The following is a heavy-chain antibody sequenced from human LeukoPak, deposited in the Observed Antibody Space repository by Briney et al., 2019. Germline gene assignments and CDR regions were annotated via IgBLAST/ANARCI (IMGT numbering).Heavy chain of an antibody. CDR3: ARGEIVVVPATEYYYYYGMDV. CDR2: IYYTGST. D-gene: IGHD2-2*01. V-gene: IGHV4-59*12. CDR1: GGSISNYY. J-gene: IGHJ6*02. Sequence: SETLSLTCTVSGGSISNYYWSWIRQPPGKGLEWIGYIYYTGSTNYNPSLKSRVTISVDTSKNQFSLKLSSVTAADTAVYYCARGEIVVVPATEYYYYYGMDVWGQGTTVTVSS.